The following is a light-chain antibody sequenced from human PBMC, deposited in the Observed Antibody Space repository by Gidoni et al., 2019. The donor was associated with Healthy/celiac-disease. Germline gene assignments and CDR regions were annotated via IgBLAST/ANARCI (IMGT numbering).Light chain of an antibody. Sequence: DIQMTQFPSSLSASVGDRVTITCRASQSISSYLNWYQQKPGKAPKLLIYAASSLQSGVPSRFSGSGSGTDFTLTISSLQPEDFATYYCQQSYSTLRTFGQXTKVEIK. J-gene: IGKJ1*01. V-gene: IGKV1-39*01. CDR3: QQSYSTLRT. CDR1: QSISSY. CDR2: AAS.